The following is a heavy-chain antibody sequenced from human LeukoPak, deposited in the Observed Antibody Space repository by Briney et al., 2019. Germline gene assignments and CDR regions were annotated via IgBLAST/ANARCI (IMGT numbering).Heavy chain of an antibody. V-gene: IGHV3-9*01. J-gene: IGHJ4*02. Sequence: PGRSLRLSCAASGFTFDDYAMHWVRQAPGKGLEWVSGISWNSGSIGYADSVKGRFTISRDNAKNSLYLQMNSLRAEDTALYYCAKDIYGSGSYPLFDYWGQGTLVTVSP. CDR2: ISWNSGSI. CDR3: AKDIYGSGSYPLFDY. D-gene: IGHD3-10*01. CDR1: GFTFDDYA.